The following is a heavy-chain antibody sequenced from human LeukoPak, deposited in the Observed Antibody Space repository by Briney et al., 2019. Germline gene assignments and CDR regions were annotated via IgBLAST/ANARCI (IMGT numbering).Heavy chain of an antibody. CDR1: GFTFSNFW. CDR2: ISSDGSNI. D-gene: IGHD3-10*01. CDR3: ARGGHSSFDY. V-gene: IGHV3-74*01. Sequence: GGSLTLSCAVSGFTFSNFWLHWARHARGGGREWVSRISSDGSNINYADSVQGRFTISRDNAKNTLYLQMNSLRAEDTAVYYCARGGHSSFDYWGQGALVTVSS. J-gene: IGHJ4*02.